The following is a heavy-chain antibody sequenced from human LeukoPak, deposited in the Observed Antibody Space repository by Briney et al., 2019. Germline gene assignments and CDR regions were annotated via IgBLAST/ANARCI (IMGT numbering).Heavy chain of an antibody. CDR1: GGSISSGGYN. J-gene: IGHJ4*02. V-gene: IGHV4-31*03. CDR3: ARDGGYGSGSYYMAY. D-gene: IGHD3-10*01. Sequence: SETLSLTCTVSGGSISSGGYNWNWIRQHPGKGLEWIGYIYYSGSTSYNPSLKSRVIISIDRSKNQFSLKLSSVTAADSAVYYCARDGGYGSGSYYMAYRGEGTLVTVSS. CDR2: IYYSGST.